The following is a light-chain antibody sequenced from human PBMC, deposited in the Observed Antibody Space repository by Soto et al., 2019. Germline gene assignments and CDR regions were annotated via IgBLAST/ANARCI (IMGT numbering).Light chain of an antibody. J-gene: IGLJ2*01. V-gene: IGLV2-23*02. CDR1: SSDVGSYNL. Sequence: QSVLTQPASVSGSPGQSITISCTGTSSDVGSYNLVSWYQQHPGKAPKLMIYEVSKRPSGVSNRFSGSKSGNTASLTISGLQAEDEADYYCCSYASSSTDVVFGGGTKVTVL. CDR2: EVS. CDR3: CSYASSSTDVV.